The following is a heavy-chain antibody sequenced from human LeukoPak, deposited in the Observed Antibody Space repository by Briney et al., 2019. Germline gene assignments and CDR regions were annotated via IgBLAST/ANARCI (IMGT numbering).Heavy chain of an antibody. CDR2: MFYSGTT. D-gene: IGHD2-8*01. Sequence: SETLSLTCSVSGASVTSDTYYWGWIRQPPGRGLEWIGSMFYSGTTFYNPSLGSRVTISVDTSKNQFSLRLSSVTAADTAVYFCARQSRYCTNGVCYQDYWGQGILVTVSS. J-gene: IGHJ4*02. CDR1: GASVTSDTYY. CDR3: ARQSRYCTNGVCYQDY. V-gene: IGHV4-39*01.